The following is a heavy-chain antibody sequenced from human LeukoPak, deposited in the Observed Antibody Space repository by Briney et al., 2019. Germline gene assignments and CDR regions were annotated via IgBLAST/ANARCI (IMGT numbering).Heavy chain of an antibody. D-gene: IGHD3-10*01. Sequence: GRSLRLSCAASGFTFSSYEMNLVLQAPGKGLEWVSYISSSGSTIYYAASVKGRFTISRDNAKNSLYLQMNSLRAEDTAVYYCARASRGAVFDYWGQGTLVIVSS. CDR3: ARASRGAVFDY. CDR1: GFTFSSYE. J-gene: IGHJ4*02. CDR2: ISSSGSTI. V-gene: IGHV3-48*03.